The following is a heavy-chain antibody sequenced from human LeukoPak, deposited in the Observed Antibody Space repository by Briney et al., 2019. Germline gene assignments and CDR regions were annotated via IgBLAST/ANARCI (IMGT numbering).Heavy chain of an antibody. CDR1: GFTFDDYA. J-gene: IGHJ5*02. V-gene: IGHV3-9*03. Sequence: GGSLRLSCAASGFTFDDYAMHWVWQAPGKSLEWVSGISWNSGSIGYADSVKGRFTISRDNAKNSLYLQMNSLRAEDMALYYCAKGPGAYYYGSGRFDPWGQGTLFTVSS. CDR2: ISWNSGSI. D-gene: IGHD3-10*01. CDR3: AKGPGAYYYGSGRFDP.